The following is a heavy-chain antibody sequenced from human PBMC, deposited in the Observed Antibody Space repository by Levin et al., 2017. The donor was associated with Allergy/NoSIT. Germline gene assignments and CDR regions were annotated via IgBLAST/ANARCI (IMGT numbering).Heavy chain of an antibody. D-gene: IGHD2-15*01. CDR3: ARVVVVAATVEYYDYGMDV. CDR1: GGTFSSYA. CDR2: IIPIFGTA. Sequence: KISCKASGGTFSSYAISWVRQAPGQGLEWMGGIIPIFGTANYAQKFQGRVTITADESTSTAYMELSSLRSEDTAVYYCARVVVVAATVEYYDYGMDVWGQGTTVTVSS. J-gene: IGHJ6*02. V-gene: IGHV1-69*01.